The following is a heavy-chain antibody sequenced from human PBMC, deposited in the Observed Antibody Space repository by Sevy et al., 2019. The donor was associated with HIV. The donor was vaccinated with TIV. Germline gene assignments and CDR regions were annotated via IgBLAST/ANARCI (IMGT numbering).Heavy chain of an antibody. CDR2: IYSDDST. D-gene: IGHD3-10*01. Sequence: GGSLRLSCAASGFTVSGNYMSWVRQAPGKGLEWVSVIYSDDSTSYADSVKGRFTISRDNSKNTLYLQMNNLRTEDKAMYYCASFRASDYWGQGTLVTVSS. V-gene: IGHV3-53*01. CDR3: ASFRASDY. J-gene: IGHJ4*02. CDR1: GFTVSGNY.